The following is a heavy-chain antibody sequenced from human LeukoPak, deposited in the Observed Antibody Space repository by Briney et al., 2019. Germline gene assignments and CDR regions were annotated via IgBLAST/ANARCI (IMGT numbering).Heavy chain of an antibody. Sequence: GGSLRLSCAASGFTFSDYYMSWIRQAPGKGLEWVSGISWNSGSIGYADSVKGRFTISRDNAKNSLYLQMNSLRAEDTALYYCAKGSSGWYYYYYYMDVWGKGTTVTVSS. CDR1: GFTFSDYY. CDR3: AKGSSGWYYYYYYMDV. V-gene: IGHV3-9*01. J-gene: IGHJ6*03. D-gene: IGHD6-19*01. CDR2: ISWNSGSI.